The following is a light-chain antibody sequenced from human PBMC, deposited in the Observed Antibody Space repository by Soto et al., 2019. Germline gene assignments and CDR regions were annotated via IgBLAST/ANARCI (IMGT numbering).Light chain of an antibody. Sequence: DLVMTQSPLSLPVTPGEPASISCTSNQSLLYIDEYNYLDWYLQKPGQPPQLLIYSASNRASGVPCRCGGSGSGTDFTLKNSRFASEDVGISYIMQARHTPLPIVPGTKV. CDR2: SAS. CDR3: MQARHTPLP. J-gene: IGKJ3*01. CDR1: QSLLYIDEYNY. V-gene: IGKV2-28*01.